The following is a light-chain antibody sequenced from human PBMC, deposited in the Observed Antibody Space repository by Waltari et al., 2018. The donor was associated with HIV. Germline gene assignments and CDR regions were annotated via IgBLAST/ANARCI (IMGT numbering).Light chain of an antibody. J-gene: IGKJ1*01. V-gene: IGKV3-20*01. Sequence: EIVLTQSPGTLSLSPGERATLSCRASQSVSSSYLAWYQQKPGQAPRLLIYGASSRATGIPDRFSGSGSVTDFPLTISRLEPEDFAVYYCQQYGSSPTWTFGQGTKVEIK. CDR3: QQYGSSPTWT. CDR2: GAS. CDR1: QSVSSSY.